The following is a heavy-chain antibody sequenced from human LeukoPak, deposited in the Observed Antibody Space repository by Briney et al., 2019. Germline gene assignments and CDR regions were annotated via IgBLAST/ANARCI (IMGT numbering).Heavy chain of an antibody. V-gene: IGHV1-69*13. CDR3: ARDYGSGSYDIYYYYYGMDV. CDR1: GGTFSRYG. D-gene: IGHD3-10*01. Sequence: GASVKVSCKASGGTFSRYGISWVRQAPGQGLEWMGGIIPIFGTANYAQKFQGRVTITADESTSTAYMELSSLRSEDTAVYYCARDYGSGSYDIYYYYYGMDVWGQGTTVTVSS. CDR2: IIPIFGTA. J-gene: IGHJ6*02.